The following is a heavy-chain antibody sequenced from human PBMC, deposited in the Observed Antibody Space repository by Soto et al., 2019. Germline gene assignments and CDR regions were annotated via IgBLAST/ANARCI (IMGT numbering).Heavy chain of an antibody. D-gene: IGHD3-22*01. V-gene: IGHV1-46*01. J-gene: IGHJ4*02. CDR1: GYTFASYY. Sequence: ASVKVSCKVSGYTFASYYMHWVRQAPGQGLEWMGIINPSGGSTSYAQKFQGRVTMTRDTSTSTVYMELSSLRSEDTAVYYCARDYYDSSGFWLVAYWGQGTLVTVSS. CDR3: ARDYYDSSGFWLVAY. CDR2: INPSGGST.